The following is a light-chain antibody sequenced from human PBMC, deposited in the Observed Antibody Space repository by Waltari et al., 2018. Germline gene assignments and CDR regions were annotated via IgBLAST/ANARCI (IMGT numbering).Light chain of an antibody. CDR1: QSTSSW. Sequence: DIQMTQSPSTLSASVGYRVTITCRASQSTSSWLAWYQQKPGKAPKLLIYDASSLESGVPSRFSGSGSGTEFTLTISSLQPDDFATYYCQQYNSYSYTFGQGTKLEIK. CDR2: DAS. CDR3: QQYNSYSYT. V-gene: IGKV1-5*01. J-gene: IGKJ2*01.